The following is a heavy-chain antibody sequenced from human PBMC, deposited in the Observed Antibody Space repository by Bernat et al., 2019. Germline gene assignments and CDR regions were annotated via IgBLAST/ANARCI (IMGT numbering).Heavy chain of an antibody. V-gene: IGHV4-39*01. Sequence: QLQVQMSGPGLVKPSETLSLTCTLSGDSVTSFYWAWIRQPPGKGLEWIGSVRHSGSANYNPSLVSRVTLSVDTSKSQFSLNLNSATAADTAVYFCARHETNYYGSGQPFDFLGQGTLVTVSS. D-gene: IGHD3-10*01. CDR2: VRHSGSA. CDR1: GDSVTSFY. CDR3: ARHETNYYGSGQPFDF. J-gene: IGHJ4*02.